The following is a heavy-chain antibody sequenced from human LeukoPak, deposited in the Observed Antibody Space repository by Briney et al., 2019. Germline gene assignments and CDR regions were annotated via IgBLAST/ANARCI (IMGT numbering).Heavy chain of an antibody. Sequence: EASVKVSCKASGGTFSSYAISWVRQAPGQGLEWMGRIIPIFGTANYAQKFQGRVTITTDESTSTAYMELSSLRSEDTAVYYCARWGTYYYDSRAFDIWGQGTMVTVSS. CDR1: GGTFSSYA. CDR2: IIPIFGTA. D-gene: IGHD3-22*01. V-gene: IGHV1-69*05. CDR3: ARWGTYYYDSRAFDI. J-gene: IGHJ3*02.